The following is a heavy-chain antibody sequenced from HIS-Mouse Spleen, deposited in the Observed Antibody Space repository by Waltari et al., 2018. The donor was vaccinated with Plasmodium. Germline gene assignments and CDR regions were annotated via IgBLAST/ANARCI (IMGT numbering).Heavy chain of an antibody. D-gene: IGHD2-21*01. CDR3: ARDVDFDY. CDR1: GFSCRSFA. CDR2: ISYDGSNK. J-gene: IGHJ4*02. V-gene: IGHV3-30-3*01. Sequence: QVQLVESGGGVVQPGRSLRLSCAASGFSCRSFAMHWVRQAPGKGLEWVAVISYDGSNKYYADSVKGRFTISRDNSKNTLYLQMNSLRAEDTAVYYCARDVDFDYWGQGTLVNVSS.